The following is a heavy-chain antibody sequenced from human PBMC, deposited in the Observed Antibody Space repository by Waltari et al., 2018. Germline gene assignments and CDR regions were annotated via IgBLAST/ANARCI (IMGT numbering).Heavy chain of an antibody. CDR2: IWSDGNQK. CDR1: GFKFSSYG. D-gene: IGHD2-2*01. J-gene: IGHJ5*01. V-gene: IGHV3-33*01. Sequence: QVQLVESGGGVFQPGKSLRLSCAASGFKFSSYGMHWVRQAPGKGLEWLAVIWSDGNQKYYADSLEGRLTISRDNSKNTLYLQMNSLRVEDTALYYCARDKTTVAVPGGSFWGADNWLDSWGQGALVTVSS. CDR3: ARDKTTVAVPGGSFWGADNWLDS.